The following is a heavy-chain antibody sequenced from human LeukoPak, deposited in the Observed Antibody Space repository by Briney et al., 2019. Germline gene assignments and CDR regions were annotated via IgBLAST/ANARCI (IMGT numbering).Heavy chain of an antibody. D-gene: IGHD6-19*01. CDR1: GFTFSSYS. Sequence: GGSLRLSCAASGFTFSSYSMNWVRQAPGKGLEWVSYISSSSSTIYYADSVKGRFTISRDNAKNSLYLQMNSLRAEDTAVYYCAREPSVIAVLSSYYYMDVWGKGTTVTVSS. CDR3: AREPSVIAVLSSYYYMDV. V-gene: IGHV3-48*04. J-gene: IGHJ6*03. CDR2: ISSSSSTI.